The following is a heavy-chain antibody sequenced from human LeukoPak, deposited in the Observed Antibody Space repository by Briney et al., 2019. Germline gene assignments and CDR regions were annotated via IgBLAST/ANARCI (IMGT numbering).Heavy chain of an antibody. CDR1: GFTFSSYA. D-gene: IGHD2-2*01. CDR3: AKGYCSSTSCYARLDY. CDR2: ISGSGGST. J-gene: IGHJ4*02. V-gene: IGHV3-23*01. Sequence: GGSLRLSCAASGFTFSSYAMSWVRQAPGKGLEWVSAISGSGGSTYYADSVKGRFTISRDNSKNTLSLQMNSLRAEDTAVYYCAKGYCSSTSCYARLDYWGQGTLVTVSS.